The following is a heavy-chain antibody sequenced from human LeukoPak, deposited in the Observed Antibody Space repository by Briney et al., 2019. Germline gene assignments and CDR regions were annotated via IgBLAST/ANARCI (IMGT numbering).Heavy chain of an antibody. V-gene: IGHV1-2*02. CDR3: AREEYSSSWYSL. J-gene: IGHJ4*02. Sequence: ASVKVSCKASGYTFTGYYMHWMRQAPGPGLEGMGWSNPNSGGTNYAQKFQGRVTMTRDTAISTAYMELSRLRSDDTAVYSCAREEYSSSWYSLWGQGTLVTVSS. D-gene: IGHD6-13*01. CDR2: SNPNSGGT. CDR1: GYTFTGYY.